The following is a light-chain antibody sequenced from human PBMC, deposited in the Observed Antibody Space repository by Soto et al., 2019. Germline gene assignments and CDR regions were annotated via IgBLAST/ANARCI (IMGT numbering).Light chain of an antibody. J-gene: IGKJ2*01. CDR1: QSVSSY. V-gene: IGKV3-11*01. CDR2: DAS. CDR3: QQRSNWPPYT. Sequence: EIVLTQSPATLSLSPGERATLSCRASQSVSSYFAWYQQKPGQAPMLLIYDASNRATGIPARFSGSGSGTAFTHTISSLEPDDFAVYYCQQRSNWPPYTFGQGTKLEIK.